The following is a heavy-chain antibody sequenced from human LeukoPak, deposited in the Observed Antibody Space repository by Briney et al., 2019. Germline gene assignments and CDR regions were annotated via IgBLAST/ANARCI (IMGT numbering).Heavy chain of an antibody. CDR3: ARVKADRFDP. Sequence: GGSLRLSCAASGVTFSSYWMSWVRQAPGKGLEWVANIKQDGSEKYYVDSVKGRFTISRENAKNSLYLQMNSLRAEDPAVYYCARVKADRFDPWGQGTLVTVSS. V-gene: IGHV3-7*03. CDR2: IKQDGSEK. J-gene: IGHJ5*02. CDR1: GVTFSSYW.